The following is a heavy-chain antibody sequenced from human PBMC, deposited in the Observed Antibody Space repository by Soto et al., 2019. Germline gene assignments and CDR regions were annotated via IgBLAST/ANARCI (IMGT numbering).Heavy chain of an antibody. CDR2: IYYSGST. Sequence: QLQLQESGPGLVKPSETLSLTCTVSGGSISSSSYYWGWIRQPPGKGLEWIGSIYYSGSTYYNPSLKSRVTISVDTSKNQFSLKLSSVTAADTAVYNCARHIYYGSGRMKPFTYWGQGTLVTVSS. J-gene: IGHJ4*02. D-gene: IGHD3-10*01. CDR1: GGSISSSSYY. CDR3: ARHIYYGSGRMKPFTY. V-gene: IGHV4-39*01.